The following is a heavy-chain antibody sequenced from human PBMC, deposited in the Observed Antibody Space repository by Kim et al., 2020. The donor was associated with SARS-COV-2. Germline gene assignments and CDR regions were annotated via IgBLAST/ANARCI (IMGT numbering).Heavy chain of an antibody. CDR3: AKGTPYYYDSSGAFDI. J-gene: IGHJ3*02. V-gene: IGHV3-23*01. Sequence: DSVKGRFTISRDNSKNTLYLQMNSRRAEDTAVYYCAKGTPYYYDSSGAFDIWGQGTMVTVSS. D-gene: IGHD3-22*01.